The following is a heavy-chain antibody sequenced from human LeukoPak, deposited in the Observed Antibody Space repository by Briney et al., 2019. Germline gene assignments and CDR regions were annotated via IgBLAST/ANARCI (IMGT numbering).Heavy chain of an antibody. CDR3: ARFVLTGSWHKTFDY. CDR1: GLTFRNAW. CDR2: IWYDGSNK. D-gene: IGHD6-13*01. V-gene: IGHV3-33*08. Sequence: GGSLRLSCGASGLTFRNAWMTWVRQAPGKGLEWVAVIWYDGSNKYYADSVKGRFTISRDNSKNTLYLQINSLRAEDTAVYYCARFVLTGSWHKTFDYWGQGTLVTVSS. J-gene: IGHJ4*02.